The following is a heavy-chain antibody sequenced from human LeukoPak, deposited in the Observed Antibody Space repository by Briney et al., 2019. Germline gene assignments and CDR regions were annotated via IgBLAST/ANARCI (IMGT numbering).Heavy chain of an antibody. CDR1: GFTFSSYA. CDR2: ISGSGGST. D-gene: IGHD1-14*01. CDR3: ARDGSGASYYYYGMDV. J-gene: IGHJ6*02. Sequence: PGGSLRLSCAASGFTFSSYAMSWVRQATGKGLEWVSAISGSGGSTYYADSVKGRFTISRDNSKNTLYLQMNSLRAEDTAVYYCARDGSGASYYYYGMDVWGQGTTVTVSS. V-gene: IGHV3-23*01.